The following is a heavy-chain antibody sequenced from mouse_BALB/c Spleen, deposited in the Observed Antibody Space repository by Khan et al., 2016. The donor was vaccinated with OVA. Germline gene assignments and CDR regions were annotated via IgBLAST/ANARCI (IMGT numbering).Heavy chain of an antibody. V-gene: IGHV3-2*02. J-gene: IGHJ4*01. CDR3: ARGGSRYNYGMDD. CDR2: ISYSGST. Sequence: EVKLLESGPGLVKPSQSLSLTCTVTGYSITSDYAWNWIRQFPGNKLEWMGYISYSGSTNYNPALKSRIPLTRDTSKSQFVLQLNAVTTEDTATYYGARGGSRYNYGMDDWGKRILVTVFS. CDR1: GYSITSDYA. D-gene: IGHD1-1*02.